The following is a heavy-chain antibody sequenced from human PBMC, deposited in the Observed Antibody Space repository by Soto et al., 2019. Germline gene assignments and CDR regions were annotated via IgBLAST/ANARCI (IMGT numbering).Heavy chain of an antibody. V-gene: IGHV5-10-1*04. CDR1: GYSITSYW. CDR2: IDPGDSYT. J-gene: IGHJ4*02. D-gene: IGHD5-18*01. CDR3: VVQQRLPWVNF. Sequence: PVGSLQIPCKGSGYSITSYWISWVRKMPGKGLEWMGRIDPGDSYTTQSPSFKGQVTISAHKSISTAYLQWSSLKDWDTSMYYWVVQQRLPWVNFWGQGTPVTV.